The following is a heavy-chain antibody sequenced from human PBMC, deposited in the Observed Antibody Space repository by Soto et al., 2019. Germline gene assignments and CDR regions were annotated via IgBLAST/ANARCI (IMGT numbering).Heavy chain of an antibody. CDR2: IYYSGNT. CDR1: GVSISGSDFY. CDR3: ARGQYYGSGSFYNWFDP. V-gene: IGHV4-31*03. Sequence: QVHLQESGPGLVKPSQTLSLTCTVSGVSISGSDFYWNWIRQHPGKGLEWIGYIYYSGNTYYNPSLKSRVTISVDTSQNQYSLKLNSVTAADTALYYCARGQYYGSGSFYNWFDPWGRGTLVTVSS. J-gene: IGHJ5*02. D-gene: IGHD3-10*01.